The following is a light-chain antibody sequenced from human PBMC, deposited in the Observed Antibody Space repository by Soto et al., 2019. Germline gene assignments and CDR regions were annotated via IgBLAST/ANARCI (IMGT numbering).Light chain of an antibody. J-gene: IGKJ1*01. CDR1: KGISNN. Sequence: IQMSQSPSSLSAYVGDRVTITCRASKGISNNFAWYQQRPGKDPQLLIFGAATFQRGVPSRFSASGAGPDFTLTISSMQPEDFATYYCLQDYNYPWTFGQGTKVDIK. CDR2: GAA. CDR3: LQDYNYPWT. V-gene: IGKV1-6*01.